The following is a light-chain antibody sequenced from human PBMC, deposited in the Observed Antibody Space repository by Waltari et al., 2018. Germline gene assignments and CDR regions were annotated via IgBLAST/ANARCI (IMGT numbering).Light chain of an antibody. Sequence: SYDPTQPSSVSVSPGQTARTTCSGDILAKKYGRWFQQKPGQAPVPVIYKDNERPSGIPERFSGSSSGTTVTLTISGAHVDDEADYYCYSAADNAVGVFGGGTKLTV. CDR3: YSAADNAVGV. J-gene: IGLJ3*02. V-gene: IGLV3-27*01. CDR2: KDN. CDR1: ILAKKY.